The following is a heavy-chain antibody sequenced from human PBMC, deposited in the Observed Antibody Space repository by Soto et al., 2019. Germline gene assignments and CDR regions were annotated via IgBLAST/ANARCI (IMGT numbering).Heavy chain of an antibody. Sequence: HPGGSLRLSCAASEFSFSNYAMYWVRQAPGKGLEYISGINSGATATNYADSVKGRFTISRDNSKNTLYLQMDSLRVEDTAMYFCARKEGGNYPFDYWGRGALVTVSS. V-gene: IGHV3-23*01. D-gene: IGHD2-15*01. J-gene: IGHJ4*02. CDR1: EFSFSNYA. CDR2: INSGATAT. CDR3: ARKEGGNYPFDY.